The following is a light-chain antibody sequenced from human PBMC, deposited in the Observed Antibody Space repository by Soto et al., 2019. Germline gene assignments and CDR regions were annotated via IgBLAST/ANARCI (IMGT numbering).Light chain of an antibody. CDR1: QNVSSW. CDR2: KAS. V-gene: IGKV1-5*03. J-gene: IGKJ1*01. CDR3: QQYHRLAT. Sequence: DIRMTQSPPTLSASVGDTVTITCRASQNVSSWLAWYQQTLGKAPKLLISKASTLESGVPSRFSGSGSGMDFSLTISSLQPEDFATYYCQQYHRLATFGQGTKVDIK.